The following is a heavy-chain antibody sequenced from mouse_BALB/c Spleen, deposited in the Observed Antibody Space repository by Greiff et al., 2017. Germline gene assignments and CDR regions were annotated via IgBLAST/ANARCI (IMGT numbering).Heavy chain of an antibody. J-gene: IGHJ4*01. V-gene: IGHV1-9*01. CDR3: ARRRPPYYAMDY. CDR1: GYTFSSYW. Sequence: VQLQQSGAELMKPGASVKISCKATGYTFSSYWIEWVKQRPGHGLEWIGEILPGSGSTNYNEKFKGKATFTADTSSNTAYMQLSSLTSEDSAVYYCARRRPPYYAMDYWGQGTSVTVSS. CDR2: ILPGSGST.